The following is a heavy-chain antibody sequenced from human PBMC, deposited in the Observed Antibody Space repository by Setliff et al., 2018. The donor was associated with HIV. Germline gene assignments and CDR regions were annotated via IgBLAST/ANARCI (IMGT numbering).Heavy chain of an antibody. CDR3: TTDSSSSFYYYYMDV. D-gene: IGHD6-6*01. V-gene: IGHV3-15*01. CDR1: GFTFSNAW. Sequence: SLRLSCAASGFTFSNAWMSWVRQAPGKGLEWVGRIKSKTDAGSADYAAPLRGRFTISRDDSKNTLYLQMNSLKTEDTAVYYCTTDSSSSFYYYYMDVWGKGTTVTVSS. CDR2: IKSKTDAGSA. J-gene: IGHJ6*03.